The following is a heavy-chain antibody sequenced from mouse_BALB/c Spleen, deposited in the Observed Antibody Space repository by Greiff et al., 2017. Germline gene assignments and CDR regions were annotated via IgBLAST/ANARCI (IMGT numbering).Heavy chain of an antibody. V-gene: IGHV1-77*01. CDR3: ARGITTFAY. J-gene: IGHJ3*01. D-gene: IGHD2-4*01. Sequence: VQLQQSGPELVKPGASVKMSCKASGYTFTDYVISWVKQRTGQGLEWIGEIYPGSGSTYYNGKFKGKATLTADKSSSTAYMQLSSLTSVDSAVYFCARGITTFAYWGQGTLVTVSA. CDR1: GYTFTDYV. CDR2: IYPGSGST.